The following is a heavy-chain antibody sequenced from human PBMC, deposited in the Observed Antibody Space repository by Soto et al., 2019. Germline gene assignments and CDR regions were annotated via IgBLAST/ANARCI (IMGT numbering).Heavy chain of an antibody. CDR3: ARGSASAALAAVYSYYYMDV. J-gene: IGHJ6*03. CDR1: GYTFTSYG. CDR2: ISAYNGNT. Sequence: ASVKVSCKASGYTFTSYGISWVRQAPGQGLEWMGWISAYNGNTNYAQKLQGRVTMTTDTSTSTAYMELRSLRSDDTAVYYCARGSASAALAAVYSYYYMDVWGKGTTVTVSS. D-gene: IGHD6-13*01. V-gene: IGHV1-18*01.